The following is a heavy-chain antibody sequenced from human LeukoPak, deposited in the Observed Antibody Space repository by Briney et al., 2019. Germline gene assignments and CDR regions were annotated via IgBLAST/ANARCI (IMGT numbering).Heavy chain of an antibody. V-gene: IGHV4-39*02. J-gene: IGHJ3*02. Sequence: PSETLSLTCTVSGGSISSSSYYWGWIRQPPGKGLEWIGSIYYSGSTYYNPSLKSRVTISVDTSKNQFSLQLNSVTPEDTAVYYCARDPYNWNYRFAFDIWGQGTMVTVSS. D-gene: IGHD1-7*01. CDR3: ARDPYNWNYRFAFDI. CDR2: IYYSGST. CDR1: GGSISSSSYY.